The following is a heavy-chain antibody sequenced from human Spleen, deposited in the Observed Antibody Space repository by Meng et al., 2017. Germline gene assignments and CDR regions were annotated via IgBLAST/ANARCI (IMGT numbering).Heavy chain of an antibody. J-gene: IGHJ3*02. CDR2: ISGSGGST. D-gene: IGHD6-13*01. CDR1: GFTFSRYD. V-gene: IGHV3-23*01. CDR3: AIDWYSNNLGAFNM. Sequence: LSLTCAASGFTFSRYDMHWVRQAPGKGLEWVSSISGSGGSTYYADSVKGRFTISRDSSKNTLYLQMIRLRAEDTAVYYCAIDWYSNNLGAFNMWGQGTMVTVSS.